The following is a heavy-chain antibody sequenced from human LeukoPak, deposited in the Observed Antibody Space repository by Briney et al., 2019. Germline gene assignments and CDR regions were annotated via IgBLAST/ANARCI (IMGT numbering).Heavy chain of an antibody. Sequence: GGSLRLSCTVSGFTVSSNSMSWVRQAPGKGLEWVSFIYSDNTHYSDSVKDRFTISRDNSKNTLYLQMNSLRAEDTAVYYCAKDLDSTGYYYPDYWGQGTLVTVSS. CDR1: GFTVSSNS. CDR2: IYSDNT. V-gene: IGHV3-66*03. J-gene: IGHJ4*02. D-gene: IGHD3-22*01. CDR3: AKDLDSTGYYYPDY.